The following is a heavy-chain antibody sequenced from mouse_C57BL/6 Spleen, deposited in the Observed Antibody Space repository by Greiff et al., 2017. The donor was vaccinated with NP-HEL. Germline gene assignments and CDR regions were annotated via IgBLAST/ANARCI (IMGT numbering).Heavy chain of an antibody. Sequence: VKLMESGPGLVQPSQCLSITCTVSGFSLTSYGVHWVRQSPGKGLEWLGVIWSGGSTDYNAAFMSRLSIIKDNSKRHVFFKMNRLQADDTAIYYCDKDRGSIYYDNYNAMGDWGQGTSVTASS. CDR1: GFSLTSYG. CDR2: IWSGGST. J-gene: IGHJ4*01. D-gene: IGHD2-1*01. V-gene: IGHV2-5*01. CDR3: DKDRGSIYYDNYNAMGD.